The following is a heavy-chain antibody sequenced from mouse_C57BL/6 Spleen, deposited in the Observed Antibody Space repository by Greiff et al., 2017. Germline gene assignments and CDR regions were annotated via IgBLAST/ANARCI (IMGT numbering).Heavy chain of an antibody. Sequence: VQLKESGPGLVKPSQSLSLTCSVTGYSITSGYYWNWIRQFPGNKLEWMGYISYDGSNNYNPSLKNRISITRDTSKNQFFLKLNSVTTEDTATYYCARDDYYGSRNYAMDYWGQGTSVTVSS. CDR2: ISYDGSN. CDR3: ARDDYYGSRNYAMDY. CDR1: GYSITSGYY. D-gene: IGHD1-1*01. J-gene: IGHJ4*01. V-gene: IGHV3-6*01.